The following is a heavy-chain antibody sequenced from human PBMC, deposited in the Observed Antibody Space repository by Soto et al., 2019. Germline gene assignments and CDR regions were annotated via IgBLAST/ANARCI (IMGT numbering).Heavy chain of an antibody. CDR1: GFTFTSSA. Sequence: ASVKVSCKASGFTFTSSAVQWVRQARGQRLEWIGWIVVGSGNTNYAQKFQERVTITRNMSTSTAYMELSSLRSEDTAVYYCAAGTGGTYYDFWSGQPDYYYGMDVWGQGTTVTVSS. J-gene: IGHJ6*02. D-gene: IGHD3-3*01. CDR3: AAGTGGTYYDFWSGQPDYYYGMDV. CDR2: IVVGSGNT. V-gene: IGHV1-58*01.